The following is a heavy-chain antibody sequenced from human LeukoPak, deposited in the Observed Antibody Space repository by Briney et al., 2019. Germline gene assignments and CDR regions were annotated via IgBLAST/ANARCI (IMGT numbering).Heavy chain of an antibody. J-gene: IGHJ3*02. CDR1: GGSISSGSYY. V-gene: IGHV4-61*02. CDR2: IYTSGST. Sequence: SETLSLTCTVSGGSISSGSYYWSWIRQPAGKGLEWIGRIYTSGSTNYNPSLKSRVTISVDTSKNQFSLKLSSVTAADTAVYYCARGGDGEDAFDIWGQGTMVTVSS. CDR3: ARGGDGEDAFDI.